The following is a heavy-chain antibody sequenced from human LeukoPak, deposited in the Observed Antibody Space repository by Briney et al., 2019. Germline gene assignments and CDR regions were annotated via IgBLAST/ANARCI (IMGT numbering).Heavy chain of an antibody. D-gene: IGHD6-13*01. CDR3: AKDAYSSSWPYYYYYYGMDV. J-gene: IGHJ6*02. Sequence: PGGPLRLSCAASGFTFDDYAMHWVRQAPGKGLEWVSGISWNSGSIGYADSVKGRFTISRDNAKDSLYLQMNSLRAEDTALYYCAKDAYSSSWPYYYYYYGMDVWGQGTTVTVSS. CDR2: ISWNSGSI. V-gene: IGHV3-9*01. CDR1: GFTFDDYA.